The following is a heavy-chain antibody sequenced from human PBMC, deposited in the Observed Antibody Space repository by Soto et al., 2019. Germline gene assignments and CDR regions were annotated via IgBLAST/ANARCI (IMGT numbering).Heavy chain of an antibody. CDR2: IKSKTDGGTT. J-gene: IGHJ6*02. V-gene: IGHV3-15*07. D-gene: IGHD2-8*01. Sequence: TGGSLRLSCAAPGFTFSNAWMSWVRQAPGKGLEWVGRIKSKTDGGTTDYATPVKGRFTISRDDSKNTVYLQMNSLKTEDTAVYYCTTLYCSNGVCYYYYYAMDVWGQGTTVTVS. CDR1: GFTFSNAW. CDR3: TTLYCSNGVCYYYYYAMDV.